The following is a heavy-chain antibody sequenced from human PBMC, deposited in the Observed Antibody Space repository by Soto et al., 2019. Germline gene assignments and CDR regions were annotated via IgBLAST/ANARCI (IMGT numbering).Heavy chain of an antibody. D-gene: IGHD6-6*01. J-gene: IGHJ6*03. CDR2: IWYDGSNK. CDR3: ARDSSDLERIAAEPTYYYYYMDV. CDR1: GFTFSSYG. V-gene: IGHV3-33*01. Sequence: GGSLRLSCAASGFTFSSYGMHWVRQAPGKGLEWVAVIWYDGSNKYYADSVKGRFTISRDNSKNTLYLQMNSLRAEDKAAYYCARDSSDLERIAAEPTYYYYYMDVWGKGTTVTVSS.